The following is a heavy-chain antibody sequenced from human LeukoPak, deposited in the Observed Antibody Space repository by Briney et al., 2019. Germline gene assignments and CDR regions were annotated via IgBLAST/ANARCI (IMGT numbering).Heavy chain of an antibody. CDR1: GFTFRSHW. D-gene: IGHD5-24*01. CDR3: ATISAQTFNI. Sequence: GGSLRLSCVGSGFTFRSHWVNWVRQSPRKGLEWVANIKPDGIDKYYVDSARGRFTVSRDNAKNSAFLQMNSLRAEDTAIYYCATISAQTFNIWGQGTLVSVSS. J-gene: IGHJ3*02. CDR2: IKPDGIDK. V-gene: IGHV3-7*01.